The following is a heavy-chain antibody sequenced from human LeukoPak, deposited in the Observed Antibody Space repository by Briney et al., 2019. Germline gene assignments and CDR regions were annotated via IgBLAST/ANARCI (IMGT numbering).Heavy chain of an antibody. Sequence: GGSLRLSCAASGFTFSSYWMHWVRQAPGKGLVWVSRINSDGSSTSYADSVKGRFTISRDNAKNTLYLQMNSRRAEDTAVFYCASLGQDDFWSGYSWGQGTLVTVSS. CDR2: INSDGSST. CDR3: ASLGQDDFWSGYS. D-gene: IGHD3-3*01. V-gene: IGHV3-74*01. J-gene: IGHJ4*02. CDR1: GFTFSSYW.